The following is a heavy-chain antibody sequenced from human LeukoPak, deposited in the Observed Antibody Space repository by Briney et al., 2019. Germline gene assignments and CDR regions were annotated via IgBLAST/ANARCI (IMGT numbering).Heavy chain of an antibody. CDR2: ISGSSTYI. J-gene: IGHJ4*02. CDR3: ARGSEWSSGVSDY. CDR1: GFTFSSYA. V-gene: IGHV3-21*01. D-gene: IGHD3-3*01. Sequence: GGSLRLSCAASGFTFSSYAMSWVRQAPGKGLEWVSSISGSSTYIYHADSVKGRFTISRDNAKNSLYLQMNSLRAEDTAVYYCARGSEWSSGVSDYWGQGTLVTVSS.